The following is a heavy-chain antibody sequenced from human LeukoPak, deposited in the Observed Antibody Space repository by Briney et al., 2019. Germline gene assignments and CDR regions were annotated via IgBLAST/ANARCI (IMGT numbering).Heavy chain of an antibody. CDR3: AKLHSSTSFYYGMDV. CDR2: ITSDGGNT. D-gene: IGHD6-19*01. CDR1: GFTFSAFA. J-gene: IGHJ6*02. Sequence: PGGSLRLSCAASGFTFSAFAMTWVRQAPGKGLEWVSTITSDGGNTYSADSVKGRITFSRDNSKNTLSLQLRSLRAEDTATYYCAKLHSSTSFYYGMDVWGQGTTVTVSS. V-gene: IGHV3-23*01.